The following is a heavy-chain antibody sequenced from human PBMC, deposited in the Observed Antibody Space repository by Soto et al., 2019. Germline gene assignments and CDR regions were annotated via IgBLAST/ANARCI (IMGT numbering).Heavy chain of an antibody. CDR3: TRGQWELLPGDY. D-gene: IGHD1-26*01. Sequence: EVQLVESGGGLIQPGGSLRLSCAASEFTFSSYWMHWVRQAPGKGLVWVSRIKSDGSSTSYADSVKGRFTISRDNAKNTLYLQMNTLRAEDTAVYYCTRGQWELLPGDYWGQGTQVTVSS. V-gene: IGHV3-74*01. J-gene: IGHJ4*02. CDR1: EFTFSSYW. CDR2: IKSDGSST.